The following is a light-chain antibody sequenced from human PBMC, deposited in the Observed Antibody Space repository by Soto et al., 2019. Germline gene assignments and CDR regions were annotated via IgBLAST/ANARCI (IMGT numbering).Light chain of an antibody. CDR2: GAS. V-gene: IGKV3-15*01. Sequence: GLTQPPATLSVSPGASATLSCRASQSISSNLAWYQQKPGQSPPLLIYGASSRATGVPVRFSGSVSGVAFTLNICGLKSEDGAVDQGQQYKQWPGTFSQGTKVDIK. J-gene: IGKJ1*01. CDR1: QSISSN. CDR3: QQYKQWPGT.